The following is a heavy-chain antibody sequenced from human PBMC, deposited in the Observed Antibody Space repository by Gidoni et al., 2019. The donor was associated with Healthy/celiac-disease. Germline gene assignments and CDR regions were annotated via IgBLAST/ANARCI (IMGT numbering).Heavy chain of an antibody. Sequence: QLQLQESGPGLVKPSETLSLTCTVSGGSISSSSYYWGWIRQPPRKGLEWIGSIYYSGSTYYNPSLKSRVTISVDTSKNQFSLKLSSVTAADTAVYYCARDRGLAAALQPYYYGMDVWGQGTTVTVSS. D-gene: IGHD6-13*01. V-gene: IGHV4-39*07. CDR1: GGSISSSSYY. J-gene: IGHJ6*02. CDR3: ARDRGLAAALQPYYYGMDV. CDR2: IYYSGST.